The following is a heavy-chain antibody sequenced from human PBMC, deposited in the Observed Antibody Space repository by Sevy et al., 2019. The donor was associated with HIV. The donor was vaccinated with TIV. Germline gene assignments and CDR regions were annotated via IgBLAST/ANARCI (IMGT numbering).Heavy chain of an antibody. Sequence: SETLSLTCTVSGGSISSYYWSWIRQPAGKGLEWIGRIYTSGSTNYNPSLKSRVTMSVDTSKNQFSLKLSSVTAADTAVYYGARDLDSGYDGGRGGFDYWGQGTLVTVSS. CDR2: IYTSGST. CDR3: ARDLDSGYDGGRGGFDY. V-gene: IGHV4-4*07. CDR1: GGSISSYY. J-gene: IGHJ4*02. D-gene: IGHD5-12*01.